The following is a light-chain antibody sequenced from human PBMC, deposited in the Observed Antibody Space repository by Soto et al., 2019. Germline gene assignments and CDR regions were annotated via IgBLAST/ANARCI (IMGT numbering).Light chain of an antibody. CDR1: SSDVGGYNY. CDR2: EVS. Sequence: QSVLTQPASVSGSPGQSITISCTGTSSDVGGYNYVSWYQQHPGKAPKPMMYEVSNRPSAVSNRFSGSKSGNTASLTISGLQAEDEADYYCSSYTSSSTLVVFGGGTKLTVL. V-gene: IGLV2-14*01. CDR3: SSYTSSSTLVV. J-gene: IGLJ2*01.